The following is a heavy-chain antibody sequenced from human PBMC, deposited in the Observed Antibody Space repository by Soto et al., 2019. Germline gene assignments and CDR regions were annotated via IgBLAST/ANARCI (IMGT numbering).Heavy chain of an antibody. V-gene: IGHV4-59*01. CDR3: AREKYNWKI. CDR2: VFHTGNT. J-gene: IGHJ4*02. Sequence: PSETLSLTCSVSGDSIRSYYWTWIRQPPGKGLQWIGYVFHTGNTNYNPSLKSRVTISEDAYKNQVSLRLTSVTAADTAVYFCAREKYNWKIWGQGTLVTVSS. D-gene: IGHD1-20*01. CDR1: GDSIRSYY.